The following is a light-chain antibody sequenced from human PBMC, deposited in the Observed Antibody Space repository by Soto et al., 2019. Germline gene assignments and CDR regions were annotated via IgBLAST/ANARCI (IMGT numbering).Light chain of an antibody. J-gene: IGLJ2*01. V-gene: IGLV1-40*01. CDR1: SSNVGAGYD. CDR2: GNS. Sequence: QTVVTQPPSVSGAPGQRVTIPCTGSSSNVGAGYDVHWYQQVPGTAPKLLIYGNSNRPSGVPDRFSGSKSGTSASLAITGLQAEDEADYYCQSYDSSLSGSVVFGGGTKVTVL. CDR3: QSYDSSLSGSVV.